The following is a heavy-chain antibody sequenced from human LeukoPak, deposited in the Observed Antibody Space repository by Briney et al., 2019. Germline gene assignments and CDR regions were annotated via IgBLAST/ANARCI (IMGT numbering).Heavy chain of an antibody. CDR2: IYYSGST. V-gene: IGHV4-39*07. Sequence: SETLSLTCTVSGGSISSSSYYWGWIRQPPGKGLEWIGSIYYSGSTYYNPSLKSRVTISVDTSKNQFSLKLSSVTAADTAVYYCAREKQLGPFDYWGQGTLVTVSS. CDR1: GGSISSSSYY. CDR3: AREKQLGPFDY. J-gene: IGHJ4*02. D-gene: IGHD6-13*01.